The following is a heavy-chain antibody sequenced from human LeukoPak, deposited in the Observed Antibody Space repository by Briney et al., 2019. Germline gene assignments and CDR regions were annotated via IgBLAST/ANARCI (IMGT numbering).Heavy chain of an antibody. D-gene: IGHD2-2*01. CDR3: ARSLKVSAALDVFDI. J-gene: IGHJ3*02. Sequence: GGSLRLSCAASEFTFSSHSMNWVRQAPGKGLEWVSSISRSGGSIYYADSLKGRFTISRDNAKNSLYLQMNSLRAEDTAVYFCARSLKVSAALDVFDIWGQGTMVTDSS. V-gene: IGHV3-21*01. CDR2: ISRSGGSI. CDR1: EFTFSSHS.